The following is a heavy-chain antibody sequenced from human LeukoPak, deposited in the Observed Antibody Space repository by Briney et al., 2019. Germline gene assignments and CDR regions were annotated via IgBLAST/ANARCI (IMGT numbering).Heavy chain of an antibody. CDR3: ARDSEALDAFDI. CDR2: ISSSSSYI. CDR1: GFTFSSYS. J-gene: IGHJ3*02. V-gene: IGHV3-21*01. Sequence: PGGSLRLSCAASGFTFSSYSMNWVRQAPGKGLEWVSSISSSSSYIYYADSVKGRFAISRDNAKNSLYLQMNSLRAEDTAVYYCARDSEALDAFDIWGQGTMVTVSS.